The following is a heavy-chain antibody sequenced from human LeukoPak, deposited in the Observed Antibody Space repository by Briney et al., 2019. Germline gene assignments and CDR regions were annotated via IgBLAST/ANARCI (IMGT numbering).Heavy chain of an antibody. Sequence: GGSLRLSCAASGFTFISYAMSSVRQAPGKGLEWVSAISGSGGSTYYADSVKGRFTISRDNSKNTLYLQMNSLRAEDTGVYYCAKRSAESSGYFDYWGQGTLVTVSS. D-gene: IGHD6-19*01. CDR1: GFTFISYA. CDR3: AKRSAESSGYFDY. CDR2: ISGSGGST. J-gene: IGHJ4*02. V-gene: IGHV3-23*01.